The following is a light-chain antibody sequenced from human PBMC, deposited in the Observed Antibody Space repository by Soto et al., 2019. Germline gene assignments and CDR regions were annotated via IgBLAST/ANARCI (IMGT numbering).Light chain of an antibody. Sequence: DIQMTQSPSTLSASVGDRVTITCRASQSISSWLAWYQQKPGKAPKLLIYDASSLESGFPSRFSGSGSGTEFTLTIRSLQPDDFATYYCKQYNSYSRTFGQGTKV. J-gene: IGKJ1*01. CDR1: QSISSW. CDR3: KQYNSYSRT. CDR2: DAS. V-gene: IGKV1-5*01.